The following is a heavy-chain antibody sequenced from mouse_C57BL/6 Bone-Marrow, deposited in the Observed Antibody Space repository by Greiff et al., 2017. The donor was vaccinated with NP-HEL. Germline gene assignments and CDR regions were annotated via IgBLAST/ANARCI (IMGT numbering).Heavy chain of an antibody. CDR1: EYEFPSHD. CDR3: ARQGRDY. CDR2: INSDGGST. V-gene: IGHV5-2*03. J-gene: IGHJ4*01. Sequence: EVKVEESGGGLVQPGESLKLSCESNEYEFPSHDMSWVRKTPEKRLELVAAINSDGGSTYYPDTMERRFILSRDNTKKTLYLQVRGMRSEDTALYYCARQGRDYWGQGTSVTVSS.